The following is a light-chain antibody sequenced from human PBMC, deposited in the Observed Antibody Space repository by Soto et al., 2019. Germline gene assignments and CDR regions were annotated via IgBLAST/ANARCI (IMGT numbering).Light chain of an antibody. CDR3: HQYGTSPAT. CDR2: DAS. J-gene: IGKJ1*01. Sequence: EIVLTHSPGTLSLSPGERATLSCRASQIVSSSFLAWYQQRPGQAPRLLIYDASSRSIGIPDRFIGSGSGTDFTLTISRLEPEDFAVYYCHQYGTSPATLGQGTKVDIK. V-gene: IGKV3-20*01. CDR1: QIVSSSF.